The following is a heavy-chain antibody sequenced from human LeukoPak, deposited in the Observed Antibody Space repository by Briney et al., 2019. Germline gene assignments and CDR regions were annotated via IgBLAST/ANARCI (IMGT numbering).Heavy chain of an antibody. CDR1: GSTFSSYG. V-gene: IGHV3-33*06. D-gene: IGHD6-6*01. J-gene: IGHJ5*02. CDR3: AKDRYPYSSSSVHWFDP. CDR2: IWYDGSNK. Sequence: PGRSLRLSCAASGSTFSSYGMHWVRQAPGKGLEWVAVIWYDGSNKYYADSLKGRFTISRDNSKNMLYLQMNILRVEDTAVYHCAKDRYPYSSSSVHWFDPWGQGTLVTVSS.